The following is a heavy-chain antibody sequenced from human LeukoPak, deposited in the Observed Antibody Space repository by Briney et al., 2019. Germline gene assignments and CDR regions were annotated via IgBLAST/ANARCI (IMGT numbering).Heavy chain of an antibody. CDR2: IYYSGST. J-gene: IGHJ4*02. D-gene: IGHD3-22*01. V-gene: IGHV4-59*08. CDR1: GGSISSYY. CDR3: AGRSTMIAPIDY. Sequence: PSETLSLTCTVSGGSISSYYWSWIRQPPGKGLEWIGYIYYSGSTNYNPSLKSRVTISVDTSKNQFSLKLSSVTAADTAVYYCAGRSTMIAPIDYWGQGTLVTVSS.